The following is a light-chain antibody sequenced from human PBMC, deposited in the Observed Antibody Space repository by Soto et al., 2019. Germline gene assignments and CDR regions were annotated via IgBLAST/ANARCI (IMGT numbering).Light chain of an antibody. CDR2: DES. J-gene: IGKJ5*01. CDR1: QSVSSSY. CDR3: KEANSFPIT. V-gene: IGKV3D-20*01. Sequence: EIVFTQSPATLSLSPGERSTLSCGASQSVSSSYLAWYQQKPGLAPRIIIYDESSRATGIQDRFSGSGSGTDFTLTISRLEPEDFATYYCKEANSFPITFGQGTRRE.